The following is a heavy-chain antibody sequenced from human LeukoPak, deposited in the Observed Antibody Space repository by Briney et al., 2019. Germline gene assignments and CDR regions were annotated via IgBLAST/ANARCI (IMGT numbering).Heavy chain of an antibody. V-gene: IGHV4-39*01. Sequence: SETLSLTCTVSGGSISSSSYYWIRIRQPQGKGLEWFGSINYSGSTYYNSSLSRLITIYVDTSKNQFSLKLSSVTAADTAVYYCARYGQWLVRSFDNWGQGTMVTVSS. J-gene: IGHJ4*01. CDR3: ARYGQWLVRSFDN. CDR1: GGSISSSSYY. D-gene: IGHD6-19*01. CDR2: INYSGST.